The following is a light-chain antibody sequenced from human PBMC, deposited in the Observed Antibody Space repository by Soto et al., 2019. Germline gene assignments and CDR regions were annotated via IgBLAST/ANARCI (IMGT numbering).Light chain of an antibody. V-gene: IGLV1-44*01. CDR1: SSNVGSNA. CDR3: ATWDDSLNGYV. Sequence: QCVRSRPASASESPGQRVSISCSVSSSNVGSNAVNWYQQLPGTAPTLLIYSNNERLSGVPDRFSGSKSGTSASLAISGLQSEDEADYYCATWDDSLNGYVFGTGTKVTVL. J-gene: IGLJ1*01. CDR2: SNN.